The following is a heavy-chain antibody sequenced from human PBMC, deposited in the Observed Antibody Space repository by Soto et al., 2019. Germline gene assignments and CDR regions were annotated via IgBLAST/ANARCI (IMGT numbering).Heavy chain of an antibody. V-gene: IGHV3-21*01. D-gene: IGHD3-22*01. Sequence: EVQLVESGGGLVKPGGSLRLSCAASGFTFSSYSMNWVRQAPGKGLEWVSSISSSSSYIYYADSVKGRFTISRDNAKNALYLQMNSLRAEDTAVYYCARDPTYDSSGGYWGQGTLVTVSS. CDR3: ARDPTYDSSGGY. CDR1: GFTFSSYS. J-gene: IGHJ4*02. CDR2: ISSSSSYI.